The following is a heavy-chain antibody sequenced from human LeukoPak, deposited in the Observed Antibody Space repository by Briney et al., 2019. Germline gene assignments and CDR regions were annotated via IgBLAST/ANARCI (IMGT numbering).Heavy chain of an antibody. CDR3: ARTGIAVAGMFN. D-gene: IGHD6-19*01. Sequence: PGGSLRLSCAASGFTVSSNYMSWVRQAQGKGLEWVSVIYSGGSTYYADSVKGRLTISRDNSKNTLYLQMNSLRAEDTAVYYCARTGIAVAGMFNWGQGTLVTVSS. V-gene: IGHV3-53*01. CDR1: GFTVSSNY. CDR2: IYSGGST. J-gene: IGHJ4*02.